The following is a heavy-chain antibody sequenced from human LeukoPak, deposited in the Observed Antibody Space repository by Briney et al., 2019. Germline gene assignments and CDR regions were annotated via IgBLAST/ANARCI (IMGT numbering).Heavy chain of an antibody. Sequence: GESLKISCKGSGYSFGTYWIGWVRQAPGEGLEWMGIIFPGDSDTRYSPSFQGQVTISVDRSVSTAYLQWSSLTASDTAMYYCARLVRTAAPYSDYWGRGTLVTVSS. CDR1: GYSFGTYW. CDR3: ARLVRTAAPYSDY. V-gene: IGHV5-51*01. D-gene: IGHD6-6*01. CDR2: IFPGDSDT. J-gene: IGHJ4*02.